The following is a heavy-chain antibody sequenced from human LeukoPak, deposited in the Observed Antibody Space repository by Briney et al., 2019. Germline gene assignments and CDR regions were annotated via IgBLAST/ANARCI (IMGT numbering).Heavy chain of an antibody. V-gene: IGHV3-53*01. J-gene: IGHJ4*02. D-gene: IGHD1-14*01. Sequence: GGSLRLSCAASGFTVSSNYVSWVRQAPGKGLEWVSVIYSGGSTYYADSVKGRFTISRDNSKNTLYLQMNSLRAEDTAFYYCARQTMRARPFDYWGQGTLVTVSS. CDR3: ARQTMRARPFDY. CDR2: IYSGGST. CDR1: GFTVSSNY.